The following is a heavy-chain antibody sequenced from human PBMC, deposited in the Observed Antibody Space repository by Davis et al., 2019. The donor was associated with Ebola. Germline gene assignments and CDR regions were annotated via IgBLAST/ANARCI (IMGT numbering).Heavy chain of an antibody. CDR2: ISPNSGAT. D-gene: IGHD4-23*01. CDR3: TTGVYGGYAFDI. CDR1: GYTFTGDY. Sequence: ASVKVSCKASGYTFTGDYMHWVRQAPGQGLEWMGWISPNSGATIYAQRFQGRVTMTRDTSINKAYMELRRLRSDDTALYYCTTGVYGGYAFDIWGLGTLVTVSS. V-gene: IGHV1-2*02. J-gene: IGHJ3*02.